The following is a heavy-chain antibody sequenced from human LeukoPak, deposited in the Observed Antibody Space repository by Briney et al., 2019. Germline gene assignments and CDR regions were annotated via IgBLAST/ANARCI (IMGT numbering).Heavy chain of an antibody. CDR1: SGSISGYY. CDR2: IFYSGST. J-gene: IGHJ4*02. Sequence: PSETLSLTCTVSSGSISGYYWTWIRQPPGKGLEWIGNIFYSGSTNYNPSLKSRVIISLDTSKKQFSLKLTSVTAADTAVYYCAKQSYGGAYYFFGYWGQGTLVAVSS. CDR3: AKQSYGGAYYFFGY. V-gene: IGHV4-59*08. D-gene: IGHD1-26*01.